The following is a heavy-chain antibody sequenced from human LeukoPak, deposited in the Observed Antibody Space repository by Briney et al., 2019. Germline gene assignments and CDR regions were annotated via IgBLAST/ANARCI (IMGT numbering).Heavy chain of an antibody. D-gene: IGHD1-26*01. CDR2: IYYSGNT. V-gene: IGHV4-59*08. J-gene: IGHJ4*02. Sequence: SETLSLTCTVSGGSISSYYWSWIRQPPGKGLEWIGYIYYSGNTNYNPSLKSRVTISVDTSKNQFSLKLSSVTAADTAVYYCASSPLVGATMGYIDYWGQGTLVTVSS. CDR3: ASSPLVGATMGYIDY. CDR1: GGSISSYY.